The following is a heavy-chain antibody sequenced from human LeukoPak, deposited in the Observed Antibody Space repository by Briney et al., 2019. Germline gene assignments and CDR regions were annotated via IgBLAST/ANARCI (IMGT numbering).Heavy chain of an antibody. J-gene: IGHJ4*02. CDR1: GGSISSGGYY. CDR2: IYHNGST. V-gene: IGHV4-30-2*05. Sequence: PSETLSLTCTVSGGSISSGGYYWSWIRQPPGKGLEWIGYIYHNGSTYYNPSLKSRVTISVDTSKNQFSLKLSSVTAADTAVYYCATRPYSSSWYGGAFDYWGQGTLVTVSS. D-gene: IGHD6-13*01. CDR3: ATRPYSSSWYGGAFDY.